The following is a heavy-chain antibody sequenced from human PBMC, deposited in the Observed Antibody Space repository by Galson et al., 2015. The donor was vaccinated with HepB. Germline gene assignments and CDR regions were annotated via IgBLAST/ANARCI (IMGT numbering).Heavy chain of an antibody. CDR2: IIPILGIA. CDR3: ARGPNSSGWRRSVWTYYYYMDV. D-gene: IGHD6-19*01. Sequence: SVKVSCKASGGTFSSYAISWVRQAPGQGLEWMGGIIPILGIANYAQKFQGRVTITADKSTSTAYMELSSLRSEDTAVYYCARGPNSSGWRRSVWTYYYYMDVWGKGTTVTVSS. CDR1: GGTFSSYA. V-gene: IGHV1-69*10. J-gene: IGHJ6*03.